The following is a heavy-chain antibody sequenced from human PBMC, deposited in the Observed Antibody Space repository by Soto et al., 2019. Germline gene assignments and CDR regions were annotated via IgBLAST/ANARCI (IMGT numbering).Heavy chain of an antibody. V-gene: IGHV4-59*01. CDR1: GGSISSYY. Sequence: SETLSLTCTVSGGSISSYYWSWIRQPPGKGLEWIGYIYYSGSTNYNPSLKSRVTISVDTSKNQFSLKLSSVTAADTAVYYCARAPIMVRGVTFDYWGQGTLVTVSS. CDR2: IYYSGST. CDR3: ARAPIMVRGVTFDY. D-gene: IGHD3-10*01. J-gene: IGHJ4*02.